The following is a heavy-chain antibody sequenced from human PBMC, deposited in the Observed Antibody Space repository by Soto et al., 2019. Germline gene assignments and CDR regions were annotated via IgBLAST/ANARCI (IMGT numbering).Heavy chain of an antibody. J-gene: IGHJ6*03. D-gene: IGHD4-17*01. CDR2: IYYSGST. Sequence: SETLSLTCTVSGGSISSYYWSWIRQPPGKGLEWIGYIYYSGSTNYNPSLKSRVTISVDTSKNQFSLKLSSVTAADTAVYYCAKQGIYDYGDYVAESEPDEGFYYYYYMDVWGKGTTVTVSS. CDR1: GGSISSYY. CDR3: AKQGIYDYGDYVAESEPDEGFYYYYYMDV. V-gene: IGHV4-59*08.